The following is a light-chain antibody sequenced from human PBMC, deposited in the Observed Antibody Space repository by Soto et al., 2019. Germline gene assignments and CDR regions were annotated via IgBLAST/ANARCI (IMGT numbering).Light chain of an antibody. V-gene: IGKV1-39*01. CDR3: QQTHNFPFS. CDR1: QTISTS. J-gene: IGKJ3*01. CDR2: TAS. Sequence: DLQMTQSPSSLSASVGDRVTITCRASQTISTSINWYQQKPGKAPNLLIFTASILQGGVPSRFSGTGSGTDFTLTVSTLQPEDFATYYCQQTHNFPFSFGPGTKVDIK.